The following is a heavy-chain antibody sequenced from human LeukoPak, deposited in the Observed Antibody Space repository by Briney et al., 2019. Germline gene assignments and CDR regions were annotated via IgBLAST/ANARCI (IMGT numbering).Heavy chain of an antibody. D-gene: IGHD3-10*01. CDR1: GFTFSSYW. J-gene: IGHJ3*02. Sequence: TGGSLRLSCAASGFTFSSYWMSWVRQAPGKGLEWVANIKQDGSEKYYVDSVTGRFTISRDNAKNSLYLQMNSLRAEDTAVYYCARERPRGAFDIWGQGTMVTVSS. CDR3: ARERPRGAFDI. CDR2: IKQDGSEK. V-gene: IGHV3-7*01.